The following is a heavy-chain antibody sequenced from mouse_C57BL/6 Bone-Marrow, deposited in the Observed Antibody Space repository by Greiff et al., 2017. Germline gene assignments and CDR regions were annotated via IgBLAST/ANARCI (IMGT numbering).Heavy chain of an antibody. Sequence: VQLQQSGPELVKPGASVKISCKASGYSFTDYNLNWVKQSNGKSLEWIGVINPNYGTTSYNQKFKGKATLTVDQSSSTAYMQLNSLTSEDSAVDYCARWGYGSSAWFAYWGQGTLVTVSA. J-gene: IGHJ3*01. D-gene: IGHD1-1*01. CDR3: ARWGYGSSAWFAY. V-gene: IGHV1-39*01. CDR1: GYSFTDYN. CDR2: INPNYGTT.